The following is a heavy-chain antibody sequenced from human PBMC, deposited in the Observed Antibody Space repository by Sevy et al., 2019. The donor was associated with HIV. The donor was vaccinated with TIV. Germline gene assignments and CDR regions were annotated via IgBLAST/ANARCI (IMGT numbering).Heavy chain of an antibody. Sequence: GGSLRLSCSASGLTFSDYYMTWIRQAPGKGLECISYISNSGNTVYYADSVKGRFTVSRDNAKKSLYLQLNSLRDEDTAVYYCARDNYCISGDGCYGYGLDVWGQRTTVTVSS. J-gene: IGHJ6*02. CDR2: ISNSGNTV. CDR3: ARDNYCISGDGCYGYGLDV. CDR1: GLTFSDYY. V-gene: IGHV3-11*01. D-gene: IGHD2-2*01.